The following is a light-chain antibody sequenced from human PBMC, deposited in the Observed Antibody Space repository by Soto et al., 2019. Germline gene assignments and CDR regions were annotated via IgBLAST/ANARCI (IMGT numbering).Light chain of an antibody. CDR3: QHYNNGPPDT. CDR1: QSVSNNY. CDR2: GAS. V-gene: IGKV3-20*01. J-gene: IGKJ2*01. Sequence: ELAFTQSPGTLSLSPGERATLSCRASQSVSNNYLAWYQQKPGQAPRLLIYGASNRATGIPDRFSGSGSGTDFTLTISRLEPEDFAVYYCQHYNNGPPDTFGQGTKVDIK.